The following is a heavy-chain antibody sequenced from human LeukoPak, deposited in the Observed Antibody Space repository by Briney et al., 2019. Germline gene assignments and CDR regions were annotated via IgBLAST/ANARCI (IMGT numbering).Heavy chain of an antibody. D-gene: IGHD4-17*01. J-gene: IGHJ4*02. CDR2: ISTSSSYI. CDR3: ARDPRDYPFDY. V-gene: IGHV3-21*01. CDR1: GFTFSSYS. Sequence: GSLRLSCAASGFTFSSYSMNWVRQAPGKGLECVSSISTSSSYIYYADSVKGRFTISRDNAKNSLYLQMNSLRAEDTAVYYCARDPRDYPFDYWGQGALVTVSS.